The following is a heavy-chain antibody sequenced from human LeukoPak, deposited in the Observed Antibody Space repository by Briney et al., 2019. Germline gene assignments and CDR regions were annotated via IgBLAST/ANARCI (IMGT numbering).Heavy chain of an antibody. J-gene: IGHJ5*02. CDR2: ISYDGSNK. Sequence: PGGSLRLSCAAFGFTFSSYAMHWVRQAPGKGLEWVAVISYDGSNKYYADSVKGRFTISRDNSKNTLYLQMNSLRAEDTAVYYCAREAGEFPSTRWFDPWGQGTLVTVSS. CDR1: GFTFSSYA. V-gene: IGHV3-30-3*01. CDR3: AREAGEFPSTRWFDP. D-gene: IGHD3-10*01.